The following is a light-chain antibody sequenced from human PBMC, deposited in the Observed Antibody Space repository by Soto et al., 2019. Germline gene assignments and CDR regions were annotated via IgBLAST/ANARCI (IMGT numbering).Light chain of an antibody. V-gene: IGLV2-8*01. Sequence: QSALTQPPSASGSPGQSVTISCTGTISDVGAYDYVSWHQQRPGTAPKLMLYEVTKRPSGVPDRFSGSKSGNTASLTVSGLQSEDEADYSCSAYAGRNNVVFGGGTKLTVL. CDR1: ISDVGAYDY. J-gene: IGLJ3*02. CDR3: SAYAGRNNVV. CDR2: EVT.